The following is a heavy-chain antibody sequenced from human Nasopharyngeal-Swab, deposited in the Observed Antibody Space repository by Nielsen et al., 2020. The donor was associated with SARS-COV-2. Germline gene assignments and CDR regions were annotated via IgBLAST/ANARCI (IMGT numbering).Heavy chain of an antibody. D-gene: IGHD2-2*01. Sequence: GGSLRLSCAASGFTFSTYWMHWVRQAPGKGLVWVSRINNDGSSTNYADSVKGRFTISRDNAKNTLCLQMNSLRAEDTAVYYCAAAAKGYWGQGTLVTVSS. V-gene: IGHV3-74*01. CDR3: AAAAKGY. CDR2: INNDGSST. J-gene: IGHJ4*02. CDR1: GFTFSTYW.